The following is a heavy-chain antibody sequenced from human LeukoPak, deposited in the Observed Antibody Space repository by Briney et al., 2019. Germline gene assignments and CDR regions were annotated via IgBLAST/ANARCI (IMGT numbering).Heavy chain of an antibody. V-gene: IGHV3-23*01. CDR1: GFTFSSYA. D-gene: IGHD2-15*01. Sequence: GGSLRLSCAASGFTFSSYAMSWVRQAPGKGLEWVSAISGSGGSTYYADSVKGRFTISRDNSKNTLYLQMNSLRAEDTAVYYCAKAPEYCSGGSCYSSPQNYFDYWGQGTLVTVSS. J-gene: IGHJ4*02. CDR3: AKAPEYCSGGSCYSSPQNYFDY. CDR2: ISGSGGST.